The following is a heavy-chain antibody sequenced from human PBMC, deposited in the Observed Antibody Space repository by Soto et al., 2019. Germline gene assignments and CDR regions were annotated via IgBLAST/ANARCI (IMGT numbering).Heavy chain of an antibody. D-gene: IGHD6-13*01. CDR3: ARAVAGGGFDY. CDR1: GFTFSSYW. J-gene: IGHJ4*02. V-gene: IGHV3-7*03. CDR2: IKQDGSEE. Sequence: PGGSLRLSCAASGFTFSSYWMSWVRQAPGKGLEWVANIKQDGSEEYYVDSVKGRFTISRDNAKNSLYLQMNSLRAEDTAAYYCARAVAGGGFDYWGQGTLVTVSS.